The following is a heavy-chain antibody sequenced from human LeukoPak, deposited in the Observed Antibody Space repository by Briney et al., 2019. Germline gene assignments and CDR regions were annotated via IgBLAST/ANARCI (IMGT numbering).Heavy chain of an antibody. Sequence: GASVKVSCKASGYTFTSYYMHWVRQAPGQGLEWMGIINPSGGSTSYAQKFQGRVTMTRDMSTSTVYMELSSLRSEDTAVYYCARDFGVVAATDWGQGTLVTVSS. CDR1: GYTFTSYY. CDR3: ARDFGVVAATD. V-gene: IGHV1-46*01. J-gene: IGHJ4*02. D-gene: IGHD2-15*01. CDR2: INPSGGST.